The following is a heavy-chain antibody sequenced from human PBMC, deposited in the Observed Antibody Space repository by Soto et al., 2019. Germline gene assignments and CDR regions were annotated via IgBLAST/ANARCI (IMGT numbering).Heavy chain of an antibody. V-gene: IGHV4-34*01. CDR2: INHSGST. CDR3: ARVSSILALGYCSGGSCYGYFDY. Sequence: SETLSLTCAVYGGSFSGYYWSWIRQPPGKGLEWIGEINHSGSTNYNPSLKSRVTISVDTSKNQFSLKLSSVTAADTAVYYCARVSSILALGYCSGGSCYGYFDYWGQGTLVTVSS. D-gene: IGHD2-15*01. J-gene: IGHJ4*02. CDR1: GGSFSGYY.